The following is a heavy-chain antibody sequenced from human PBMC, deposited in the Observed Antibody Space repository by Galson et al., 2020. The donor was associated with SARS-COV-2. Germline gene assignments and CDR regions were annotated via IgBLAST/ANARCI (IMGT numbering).Heavy chain of an antibody. Sequence: GESLKISCAASGFIFSSHWMTWVRQTPGKGLEWVAIINQDGSEKQFVDSVKGRFTISRDNAKSSLYLQVNSLRGEDTAIYYCARVGWLQFDFDYGGQGILVTVSS. CDR1: GFIFSSHW. CDR3: ARVGWLQFDFDY. D-gene: IGHD5-12*01. CDR2: INQDGSEK. J-gene: IGHJ4*02. V-gene: IGHV3-7*01.